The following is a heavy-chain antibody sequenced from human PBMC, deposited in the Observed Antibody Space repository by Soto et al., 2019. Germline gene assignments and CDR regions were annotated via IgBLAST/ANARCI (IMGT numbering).Heavy chain of an antibody. CDR1: GFTFSSYS. CDR2: ISSSSSYI. CDR3: ARDSVVVAATADY. Sequence: EVQLVESGGGLVKPGGSLRLSCAASGFTFSSYSMNWVRQAPGKGLEWVSSISSSSSYIYYADSVKGRFTISRDNAKNSLYLQMKRLRAEDTAVYYCARDSVVVAATADYWGQGTLVTVSS. D-gene: IGHD2-15*01. J-gene: IGHJ4*02. V-gene: IGHV3-21*01.